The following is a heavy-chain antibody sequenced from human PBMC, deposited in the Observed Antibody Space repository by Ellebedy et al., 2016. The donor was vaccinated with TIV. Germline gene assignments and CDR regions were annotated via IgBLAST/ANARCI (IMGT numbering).Heavy chain of an antibody. CDR2: ISSSSIYI. V-gene: IGHV3-21*01. CDR3: GRVGSGGDYGDY. Sequence: GESLKISCAASGFTFSSYSMIWVRQAPGKGLEWVSSISSSSIYIYYADSVKGRFTISRDNAKNSLYLQMNSLRAEDTAVYYCGRVGSGGDYGDYWGQGILVTVSS. D-gene: IGHD4-17*01. CDR1: GFTFSSYS. J-gene: IGHJ4*02.